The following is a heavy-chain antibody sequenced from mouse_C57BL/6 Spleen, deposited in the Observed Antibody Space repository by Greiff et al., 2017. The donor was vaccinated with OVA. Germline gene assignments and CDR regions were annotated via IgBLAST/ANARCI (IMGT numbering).Heavy chain of an antibody. CDR2: INPSTGGT. CDR3: ARRRDPILFDY. CDR1: GYSFTGYY. D-gene: IGHD6-5*01. J-gene: IGHJ2*01. V-gene: IGHV1-42*01. Sequence: VQLQQSGPELVKPGASVKISCEASGYSFTGYYMNWVKQSPEKSLEWIGEINPSTGGTTYNQKFKAKATLTVDKSSSTAYMQLKSLTSEDSAFYYCARRRDPILFDYWGQGTTLTVSS.